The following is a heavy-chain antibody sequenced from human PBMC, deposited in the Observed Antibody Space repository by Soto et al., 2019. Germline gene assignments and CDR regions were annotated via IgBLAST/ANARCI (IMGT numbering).Heavy chain of an antibody. Sequence: QVQLQQWGAGLLKPSETLSLTCAVYGGSFSGYNWSWIRQPPGKGLEWIGEINHSGSTNYNPSLKSRVTISVDTSKNQFSLKLSSVTAADTAVYYCATGGWGGFDYWGQGTLVTVSS. V-gene: IGHV4-34*01. CDR1: GGSFSGYN. CDR2: INHSGST. CDR3: ATGGWGGFDY. J-gene: IGHJ4*02. D-gene: IGHD3-16*01.